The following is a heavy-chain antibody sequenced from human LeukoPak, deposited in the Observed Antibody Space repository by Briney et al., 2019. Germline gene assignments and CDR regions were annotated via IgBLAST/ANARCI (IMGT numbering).Heavy chain of an antibody. CDR3: ARQQYSTSSCDS. D-gene: IGHD6-6*01. Sequence: SGTLSLTCSVSGGSISTYYWSWIRQPPGKGLERIGNIYYSGSSYYNPSLKSRVTVSVDTAKNQFSLKLSSVTAADTAVYYCARQQYSTSSCDSWGQGTLVTVST. V-gene: IGHV4-59*01. CDR1: GGSISTYY. J-gene: IGHJ4*02. CDR2: IYYSGSS.